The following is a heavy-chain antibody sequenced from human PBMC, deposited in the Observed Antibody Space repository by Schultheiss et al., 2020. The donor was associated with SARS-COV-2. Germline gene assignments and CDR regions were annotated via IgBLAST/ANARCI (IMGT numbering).Heavy chain of an antibody. D-gene: IGHD6-13*01. CDR2: IYSGGST. CDR3: AKVALGSSWYPDY. Sequence: GGSLRLSCAASGFTVSSNYMSWVRQAPGKGLEWVSVIYSGGSTYYADSVKGRFTISRDNSKNTLYLQMNSLRAEDTAVYYCAKVALGSSWYPDYWGQGTLVTVSS. CDR1: GFTVSSNY. V-gene: IGHV3-53*01. J-gene: IGHJ4*02.